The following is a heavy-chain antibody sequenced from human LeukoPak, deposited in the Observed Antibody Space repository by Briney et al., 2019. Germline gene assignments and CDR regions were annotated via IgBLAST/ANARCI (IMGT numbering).Heavy chain of an antibody. CDR1: GFTLVSSE. CDR2: ISSGGTIT. Sequence: GGSLRLSCVAPGFTLVSSEMTSVRQAPGKGLEWDSCISSGGTITDYAESVKGRFTISRENAKSSLSIQMNSLRADDTAVYYCARDLRNGGSRDDAFDLWGQGTMVTVSS. D-gene: IGHD2-15*01. V-gene: IGHV3-48*03. J-gene: IGHJ3*01. CDR3: ARDLRNGGSRDDAFDL.